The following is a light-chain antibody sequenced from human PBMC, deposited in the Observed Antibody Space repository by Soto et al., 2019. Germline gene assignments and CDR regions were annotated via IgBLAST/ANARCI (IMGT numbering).Light chain of an antibody. CDR2: AAS. J-gene: IGKJ5*01. CDR1: ESIARH. V-gene: IGKV1-39*01. CDR3: QQSYSILSIT. Sequence: DILMTQSPSSLSASVGDRVTITFRASESIARHLNWYQQKPGKAPKLLIYAASSLQNGVPSRFRGGGSGTDFTLPISNLQPEDFATYYCQQSYSILSITFGQGTRLEIK.